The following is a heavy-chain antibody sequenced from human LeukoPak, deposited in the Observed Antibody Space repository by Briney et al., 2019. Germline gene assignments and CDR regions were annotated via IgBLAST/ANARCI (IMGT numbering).Heavy chain of an antibody. CDR2: IYYSGST. CDR3: ARDQGLGDAFDI. CDR1: GGSISSGGYY. V-gene: IGHV4-31*03. Sequence: SETLSLTCTVSGGSISSGGYYWRWIRQHPGKGLEWIGYIYYSGSTYYNPSLKSRVTISVDTTKNQFSLKLSSVTAADSAVYYCARDQGLGDAFDIWGQGTMVTVSS. D-gene: IGHD3/OR15-3a*01. J-gene: IGHJ3*02.